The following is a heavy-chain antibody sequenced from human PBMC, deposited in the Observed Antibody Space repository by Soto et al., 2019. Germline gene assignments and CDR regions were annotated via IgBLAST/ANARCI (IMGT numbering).Heavy chain of an antibody. CDR1: GGSISSSNW. CDR3: AKEGQWLVKYYGMDV. D-gene: IGHD6-19*01. J-gene: IGHJ6*02. CDR2: IYHSGST. Sequence: SETLSLTCAVSGGSISSSNWWSWVRQPPGKGLEWIGEIYHSGSTNYNPSLKSRVTISVDKSKNQFSLKLSSVTAEDTAVYYCAKEGQWLVKYYGMDVWGQGTTVTVSS. V-gene: IGHV4-4*02.